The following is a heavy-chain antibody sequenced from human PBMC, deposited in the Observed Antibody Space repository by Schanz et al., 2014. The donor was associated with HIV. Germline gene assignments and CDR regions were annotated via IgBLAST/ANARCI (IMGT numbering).Heavy chain of an antibody. Sequence: VKLSESGGGLVQPGGSLRLSCVASGFTFSTYAMSWVRQAPGKGLAWVSGMRGSDDSTFYADSVKGRFTISRDNSKNTLYVQMNSLRAEDTAIYYCAKTSYGWYFDYWGQGTLVTVSS. CDR3: AKTSYGWYFDY. CDR2: MRGSDDST. V-gene: IGHV3-23*01. CDR1: GFTFSTYA. J-gene: IGHJ4*02. D-gene: IGHD6-19*01.